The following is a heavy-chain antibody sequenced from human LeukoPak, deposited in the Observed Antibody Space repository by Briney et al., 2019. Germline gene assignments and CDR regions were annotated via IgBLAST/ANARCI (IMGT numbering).Heavy chain of an antibody. Sequence: GGSLRLSCVASGLTFGNYGMNWVRQAPGKGLEWVSSIGGGGYTTYYADSVKGRFTISRDNSKSTLYLQMNSLRAEDTAVYYCAKFSAVWGTFDYWGQGILVTVSS. CDR1: GLTFGNYG. CDR3: AKFSAVWGTFDY. J-gene: IGHJ4*02. V-gene: IGHV3-23*01. D-gene: IGHD3-16*01. CDR2: IGGGGYTT.